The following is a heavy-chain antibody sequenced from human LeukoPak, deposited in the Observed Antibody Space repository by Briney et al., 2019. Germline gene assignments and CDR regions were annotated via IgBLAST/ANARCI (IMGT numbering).Heavy chain of an antibody. CDR2: INPNSGGT. D-gene: IGHD3-9*01. CDR1: GYTFTGYY. V-gene: IGHV1-2*04. CDR3: ARGGLRYFDWLEPVYYYGMDV. J-gene: IGHJ6*02. Sequence: ASVKVSCKASGYTFTGYYIHWVRQAPGQGLEWMGWINPNSGGTNYAQKFQGWVTMTRDTSISIAYMELSRLRSDDTAVYHCARGGLRYFDWLEPVYYYGMDVWGQGTTVTVSS.